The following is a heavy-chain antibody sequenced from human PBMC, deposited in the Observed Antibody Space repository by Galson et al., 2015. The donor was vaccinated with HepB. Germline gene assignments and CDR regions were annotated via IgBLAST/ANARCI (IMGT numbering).Heavy chain of an antibody. D-gene: IGHD3-22*01. J-gene: IGHJ4*02. V-gene: IGHV3-30-3*01. CDR1: GFTFSSYA. CDR2: ISYDGSNK. Sequence: SLRLSCAASGFTFSSYAMHWVRQAPGKGLEWVAVISYDGSNKYYADSVKGRFTISRDNSKNTLYLQMNSLRAEDTAVYYCARDFYYDISGEIGWGQGTLVTVSS. CDR3: ARDFYYDISGEIG.